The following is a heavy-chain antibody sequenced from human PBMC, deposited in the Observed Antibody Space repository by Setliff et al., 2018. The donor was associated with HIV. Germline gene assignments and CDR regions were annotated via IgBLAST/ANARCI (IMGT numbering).Heavy chain of an antibody. CDR1: GGSISSGGYY. CDR3: AKAQQGTKRWLQFEYFQH. J-gene: IGHJ1*01. Sequence: PSETLSLTCTVSGGSISSGGYYWSWIRQNPGKGLEWIGYIHYSGSTYYNPSLKSRVIISVDTSKNQFSLKLSSVTAADTAVYYCAKAQQGTKRWLQFEYFQHWGQGTLVTVSS. D-gene: IGHD5-12*01. V-gene: IGHV4-31*03. CDR2: IHYSGST.